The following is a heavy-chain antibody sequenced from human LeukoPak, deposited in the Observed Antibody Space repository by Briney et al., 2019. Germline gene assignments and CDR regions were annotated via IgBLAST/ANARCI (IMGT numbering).Heavy chain of an antibody. D-gene: IGHD2-2*01. V-gene: IGHV4-31*03. CDR2: IYYSGST. J-gene: IGHJ6*02. CDR1: GGSISSGGYY. Sequence: PSETLSLTCTVSGGSISSGGYYWSWIRQHPGKGLEWIGYIYYSGSTYYDPSLKSRVTISVDTSKNQFSLKLSSVTAADTAVYYCARECYVDSYYYYGMDVWGQGTTVTVSS. CDR3: ARECYVDSYYYYGMDV.